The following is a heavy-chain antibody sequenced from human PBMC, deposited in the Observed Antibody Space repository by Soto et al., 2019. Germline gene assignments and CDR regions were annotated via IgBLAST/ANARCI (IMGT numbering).Heavy chain of an antibody. CDR1: GYSFTSYW. CDR3: ARPQLVYDSSGSITDY. CDR2: LDPSDSYT. V-gene: IGHV5-10-1*01. J-gene: IGHJ4*02. Sequence: GEALKISCKGSGYSFTSYWISWVRQMPGKGLEWMGRLDPSDSYTNYTPSFQGHVTISADKSISTAYLQWSSLKASDTAMYYCARPQLVYDSSGSITDYWGQGTLVTVSS. D-gene: IGHD3-22*01.